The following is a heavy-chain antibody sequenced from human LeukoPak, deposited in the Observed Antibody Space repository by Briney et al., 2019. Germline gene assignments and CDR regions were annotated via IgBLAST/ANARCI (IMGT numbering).Heavy chain of an antibody. CDR2: IYHSGST. J-gene: IGHJ6*02. D-gene: IGHD1-1*01. V-gene: IGHV4-59*01. CDR3: ARSSRGTSDYYGMDV. Sequence: PSETLSLTCTVSGGSISSYYWSWIRQPPGKGLEWIGYIYHSGSTDYNPSLKSRVTISVDTSQNHFSLKLSSVTAADTAVYYCARSSRGTSDYYGMDVWGQGTTVTVSS. CDR1: GGSISSYY.